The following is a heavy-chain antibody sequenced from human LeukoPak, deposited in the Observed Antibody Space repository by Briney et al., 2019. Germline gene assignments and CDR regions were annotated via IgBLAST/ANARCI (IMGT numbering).Heavy chain of an antibody. V-gene: IGHV1-69*05. CDR2: TITIFDTT. CDR3: ARAPVLPATFDYYYYMDV. J-gene: IGHJ6*03. CDR1: GGTFSSYA. Sequence: ASVTVSCKASGGTFSSYAITWVRQAPGHGLEWMGETITIFDTTHLAQRFQGRLTITTDDSTNTAYMELSSLRSEDTAVYYCARAPVLPATFDYYYYMDVWGKGTTVTVSS. D-gene: IGHD2/OR15-2a*01.